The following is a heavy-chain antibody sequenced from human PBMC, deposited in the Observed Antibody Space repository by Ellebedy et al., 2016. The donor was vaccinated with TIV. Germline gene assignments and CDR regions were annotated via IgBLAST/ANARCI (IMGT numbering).Heavy chain of an antibody. Sequence: PGGSLRLSCAASGFTFSTYSMNWVRQAPGKGLEWVGRAERKAYNYNTKYAASVKGRFTISRDDSRNSMYLQMNSLQTEDTAVYFCARDYWGSYEFWGQGTLVTVSS. CDR1: GFTFSTYS. D-gene: IGHD3-16*01. CDR2: AERKAYNYNT. V-gene: IGHV3-72*01. CDR3: ARDYWGSYEF. J-gene: IGHJ4*02.